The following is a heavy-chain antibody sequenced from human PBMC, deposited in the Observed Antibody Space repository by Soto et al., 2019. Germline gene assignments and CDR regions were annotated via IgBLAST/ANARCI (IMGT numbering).Heavy chain of an antibody. V-gene: IGHV4-34*01. D-gene: IGHD3-9*01. CDR3: ACPAGTGYYNDFDY. CDR2: INHSGST. J-gene: IGHJ4*02. Sequence: PSETLSLTCAVYGGSFSGYYWSWIRQPPGKGLEWIGEINHSGSTNYNPSLKSRVTISVDTSKNQFSLKLSSVTAADTAVYYCACPAGTGYYNDFDYWGQGTLVTVSS. CDR1: GGSFSGYY.